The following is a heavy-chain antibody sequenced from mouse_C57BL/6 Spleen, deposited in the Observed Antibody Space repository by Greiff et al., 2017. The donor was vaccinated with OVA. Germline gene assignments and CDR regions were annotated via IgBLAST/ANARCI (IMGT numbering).Heavy chain of an antibody. Sequence: VMLVESGPGLVAPSQSLSITCTVSGFSLTSYAISWVRQPPGKGLEWLGVIWTGGGTNYNSALKSRLSISKDNSKSQVFLKMNSLQTDDAARYYCARTGDYDDYAMDYWGQGTSVTVSS. CDR2: IWTGGGT. CDR3: ARTGDYDDYAMDY. V-gene: IGHV2-9-1*01. CDR1: GFSLTSYA. D-gene: IGHD2-4*01. J-gene: IGHJ4*01.